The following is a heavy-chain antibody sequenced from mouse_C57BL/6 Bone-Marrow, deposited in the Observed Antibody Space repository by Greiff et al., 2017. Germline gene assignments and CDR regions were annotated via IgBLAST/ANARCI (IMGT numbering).Heavy chain of an antibody. V-gene: IGHV1-54*01. J-gene: IGHJ4*01. D-gene: IGHD1-1*01. CDR3: ARILRGMDY. Sequence: QVHVKQSGAELVRPGTSVKVSCKASGYAFTNYLIEWVKQRPGQGLEWIGVINPGSGGTKYNEKFKGKATLTADKSSSTAYMQLSSLTSEDSAVYFCARILRGMDYWGQGTSVTVAS. CDR2: INPGSGGT. CDR1: GYAFTNYL.